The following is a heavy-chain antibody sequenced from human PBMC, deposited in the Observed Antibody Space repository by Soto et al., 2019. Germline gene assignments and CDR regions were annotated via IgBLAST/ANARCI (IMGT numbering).Heavy chain of an antibody. CDR3: ARENYYDSTEGAFDI. Sequence: QVQLVESGGGVVQPGRSLRLSCAASGFTFSSYGMHWVRQAPGKGLEWVAVIWYDGSNKYYADPVKGRFTISRDNSKNTLYLQMNSLRAEDTAVYYCARENYYDSTEGAFDIWGQGTMVTVSS. J-gene: IGHJ3*02. V-gene: IGHV3-33*01. CDR1: GFTFSSYG. CDR2: IWYDGSNK. D-gene: IGHD3-22*01.